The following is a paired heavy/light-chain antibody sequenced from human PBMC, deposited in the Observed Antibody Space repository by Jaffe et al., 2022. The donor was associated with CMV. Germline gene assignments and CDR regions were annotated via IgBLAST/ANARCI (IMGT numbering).Heavy chain of an antibody. CDR2: ISSSGSTI. CDR1: GFTFSDYY. V-gene: IGHV3-11*01. J-gene: IGHJ4*02. CDR3: ARGIEELLWFGELLSRTSPYYFDY. D-gene: IGHD3-10*01. Sequence: QVQLVESGGGLVKPGGSLRLSCAASGFTFSDYYMSWIRQAPGKGLEWVSYISSSGSTIYYADSVKGRFTISRDNAKNSLYLQMNSLRAEDTAVYYCARGIEELLWFGELLSRTSPYYFDYWGQGTLVTVSS.
Light chain of an antibody. J-gene: IGLJ1*01. CDR3: SSYTSSSTNV. CDR1: SSDVGGYNY. Sequence: QSALTQPASVSGSPGQSITISCTGTSSDVGGYNYVSWYQQHPGKAPKLMIYDVSNRPSGVSNRFSGSKSGNTASLTISGLQAEDEADYYCSSYTSSSTNVFGTGTKVTVL. V-gene: IGLV2-14*03. CDR2: DVS.